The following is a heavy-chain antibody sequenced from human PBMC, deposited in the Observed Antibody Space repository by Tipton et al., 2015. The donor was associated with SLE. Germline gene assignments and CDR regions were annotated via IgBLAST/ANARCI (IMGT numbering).Heavy chain of an antibody. CDR2: IYYSGST. J-gene: IGHJ4*02. Sequence: TLSLTCTVSGGSISSSSYYWCWIRQPPGKGLEWIGSIYYSGSTYYNPSLKSRVTISVDTSKNQFSLKLSSVTAADTAVYYCARIAVADTLWIDYWGQGTLVTVSS. D-gene: IGHD6-19*01. CDR1: GGSISSSSYY. CDR3: ARIAVADTLWIDY. V-gene: IGHV4-39*01.